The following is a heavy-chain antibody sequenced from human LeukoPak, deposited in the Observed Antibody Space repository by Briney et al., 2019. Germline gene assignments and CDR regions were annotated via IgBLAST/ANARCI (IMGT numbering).Heavy chain of an antibody. V-gene: IGHV1-69*13. CDR3: AGEGDGYQYYFDY. J-gene: IGHJ4*02. CDR1: GGTFSSYA. CDR2: IIPIFGTA. D-gene: IGHD5-24*01. Sequence: SVKVSCKASGGTFSSYAVSWVRQAPGQGLEWTGGIIPIFGTANYAQKFQGRVTITADESTSTAYMELSSLRSEDTAVYYCAGEGDGYQYYFDYWGQGTLVTVSS.